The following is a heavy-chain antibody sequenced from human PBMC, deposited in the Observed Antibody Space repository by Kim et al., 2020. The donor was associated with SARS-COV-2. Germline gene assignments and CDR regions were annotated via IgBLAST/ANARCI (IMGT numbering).Heavy chain of an antibody. J-gene: IGHJ5*02. CDR3: ARGQYIRSWYGVRGWFDP. CDR1: GGSFSGYY. V-gene: IGHV4-34*01. D-gene: IGHD6-13*01. CDR2: INHSGST. Sequence: SETLSLTCAVYGGSFSGYYWSWIRQPPGKGLEWIGEINHSGSTNYNPSLKSRVTISVDTSKNQFSLKLSSVTAADTAVYYCARGQYIRSWYGVRGWFDP.